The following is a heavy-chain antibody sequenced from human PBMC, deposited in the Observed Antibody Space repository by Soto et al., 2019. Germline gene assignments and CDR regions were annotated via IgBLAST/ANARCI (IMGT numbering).Heavy chain of an antibody. V-gene: IGHV3-9*01. Sequence: DVQLVESGGGLVQPGRSLRLSCAASGFTFDDYAMHWVRQAPGKGLEWVSGISWNSGSIGYADSVKGRFTIARDNGKNPLYLQMNSPRAEDTTLYYCAKDSGLVLSFCFDYWGQGTLVTVSS. D-gene: IGHD6-19*01. CDR3: AKDSGLVLSFCFDY. J-gene: IGHJ4*02. CDR2: ISWNSGSI. CDR1: GFTFDDYA.